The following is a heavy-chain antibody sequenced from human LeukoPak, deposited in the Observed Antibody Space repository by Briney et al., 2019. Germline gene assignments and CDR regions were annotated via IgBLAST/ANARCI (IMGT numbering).Heavy chain of an antibody. J-gene: IGHJ1*01. CDR1: GFTFSSYG. D-gene: IGHD4-17*01. Sequence: GGSLRLSCAASGFTFSSYGMHWVRQAPGKGLEWVAVIWYDGSNKYYADSVKGRFTISRDNSKNTLYLQMNSLRAEDTAVYYCAREFLEKGRYGDYEYFQHWGQGTLVTVSS. V-gene: IGHV3-33*01. CDR2: IWYDGSNK. CDR3: AREFLEKGRYGDYEYFQH.